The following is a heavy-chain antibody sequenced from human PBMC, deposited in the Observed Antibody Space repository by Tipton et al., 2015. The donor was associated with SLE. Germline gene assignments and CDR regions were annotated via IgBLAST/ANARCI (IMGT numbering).Heavy chain of an antibody. CDR2: INHSGST. J-gene: IGHJ6*02. V-gene: IGHV4-34*01. D-gene: IGHD3-3*01. CDR3: ARGPQYYDFWSGTSYYGMDV. CDR1: GGSFSGYY. Sequence: TLSLTCAVYGGSFSGYYWSWIRQPPGKGLEWIGEINHSGSTDYNPSLKSRVTISVDTSKKQFSLKLSSVTAADTALYYCARGPQYYDFWSGTSYYGMDVWGQGP.